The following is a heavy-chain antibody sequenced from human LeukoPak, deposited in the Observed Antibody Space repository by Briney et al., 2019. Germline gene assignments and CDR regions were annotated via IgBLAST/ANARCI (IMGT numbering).Heavy chain of an antibody. V-gene: IGHV4-30-2*01. D-gene: IGHD2-2*01. J-gene: IGHJ4*02. CDR2: MSHSGSA. CDR3: ARRYCSSTNCSPFDY. CDR1: GGSIISGGYS. Sequence: PSETLSLTCTVSGGSIISGGYSGDWIRQPAGKGLEWIGYMSHSGSADYNPSLKSRVTISVDRSRNQFSLKLSSVTAADSAMYYCARRYCSSTNCSPFDYWGQGTLVTVSS.